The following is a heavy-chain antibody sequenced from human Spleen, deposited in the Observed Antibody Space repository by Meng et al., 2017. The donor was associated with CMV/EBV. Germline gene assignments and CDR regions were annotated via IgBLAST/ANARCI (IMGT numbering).Heavy chain of an antibody. Sequence: CEAAGFTFSSCGMNWGRKGPGTGMGRDSGMSDSSGRKYYEDSVNSSFTISRDNSKNTLYLQKNRLRADDTAVYYCAAPTAISGWFDPWGQGTLVTVSS. D-gene: IGHD2-21*02. J-gene: IGHJ5*02. CDR3: AAPTAISGWFDP. V-gene: IGHV3-23*01. CDR1: GFTFSSCG. CDR2: MSDSSGRK.